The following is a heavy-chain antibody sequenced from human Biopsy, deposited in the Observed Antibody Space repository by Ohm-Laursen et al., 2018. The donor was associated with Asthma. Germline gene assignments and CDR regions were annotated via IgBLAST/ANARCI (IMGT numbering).Heavy chain of an antibody. CDR3: AKDRSGTWYGFDY. Sequence: GSLRLSCSASGFTFRAHAMSWVRQTPGKGLEWVSTISGNSGITYYADSVKGRFTISRDNSQNTLYLHMDSLSAEDTAVYYGAKDRSGTWYGFDYWGQGTLVTVSS. V-gene: IGHV3-23*01. J-gene: IGHJ4*02. D-gene: IGHD6-13*01. CDR1: GFTFRAHA. CDR2: ISGNSGIT.